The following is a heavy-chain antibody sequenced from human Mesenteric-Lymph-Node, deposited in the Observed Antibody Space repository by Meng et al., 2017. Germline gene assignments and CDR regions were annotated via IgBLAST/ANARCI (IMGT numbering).Heavy chain of an antibody. V-gene: IGHV4-59*08. J-gene: IGHJ5*02. CDR1: GGSMSGYC. Sequence: SETLSLTCTVSGGSMSGYCWSWVRQPPGKGLEWIGYICDSGSTNYNPSLKSRLTMSMDTSKNQFSLKLSSVTAADTAVYYCARGSSLAGYQRFDPWGQGTLVTVSS. CDR3: ARGSSLAGYQRFDP. D-gene: IGHD5-18*01. CDR2: ICDSGST.